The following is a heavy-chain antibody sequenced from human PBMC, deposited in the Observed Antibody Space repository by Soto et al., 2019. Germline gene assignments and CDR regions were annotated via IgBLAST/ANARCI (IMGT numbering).Heavy chain of an antibody. D-gene: IGHD2-15*01. CDR1: GFTFSSYS. V-gene: IGHV3-21*01. CDR3: ARDVGDIVVVVAPKGSAFDI. J-gene: IGHJ3*02. CDR2: ISSSSSYI. Sequence: GSLRLSCAASGFTFSSYSMNWVRQAPGKGLERVSSISSSSSYIYYADSVKGRFTNSRDNAKNSLYLQMNSLRAEDTAVYYCARDVGDIVVVVAPKGSAFDIWGQGTMVTVSS.